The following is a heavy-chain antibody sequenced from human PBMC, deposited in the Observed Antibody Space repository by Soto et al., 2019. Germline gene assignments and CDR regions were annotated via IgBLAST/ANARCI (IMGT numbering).Heavy chain of an antibody. CDR3: ARGLRVVVPAGFGY. CDR1: GYTFTSYD. Sequence: QVQLVQSGAEVKKPGASVKVSCKASGYTFTSYDINWVRQATGQGLEWMVWMNPNSGNTGYAQKFQGRVTMTRNTSISTAYMELSSLRSEDTAVYYCARGLRVVVPAGFGYWGQGTLVTVSS. V-gene: IGHV1-8*01. J-gene: IGHJ4*02. D-gene: IGHD2-2*01. CDR2: MNPNSGNT.